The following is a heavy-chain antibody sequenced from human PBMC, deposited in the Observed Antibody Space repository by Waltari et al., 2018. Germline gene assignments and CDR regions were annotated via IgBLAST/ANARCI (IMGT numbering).Heavy chain of an antibody. CDR2: IYPAGST. CDR1: GFSVSTTH. Sequence: DVQLVESGGGLVHPGGSLRLSCAASGFSVSTTHMSWVRQTPGKGRDLVAIIYPAGSTYNADSVLGRFTIYRDISQNTLHLQMNNLRPEDTAIYYCTTSRDEYTAMVFFDHWGQGTLVSVSS. CDR3: TTSRDEYTAMVFFDH. D-gene: IGHD5-18*01. J-gene: IGHJ4*02. V-gene: IGHV3-66*02.